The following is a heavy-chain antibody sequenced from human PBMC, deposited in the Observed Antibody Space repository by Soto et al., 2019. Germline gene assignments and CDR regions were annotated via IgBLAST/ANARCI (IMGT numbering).Heavy chain of an antibody. J-gene: IGHJ4*02. CDR2: IYYSGST. CDR1: GGSISSYY. CDR3: ARLSYDSSGYYSLDY. D-gene: IGHD3-22*01. V-gene: IGHV4-59*01. Sequence: PSETLSLTCTVSGGSISSYYWSWIRQPPGKGLEWIGYIYYSGSTNYNPSLKSRVTISVDTSKNQFSLKLSSVTAADTAVYYCARLSYDSSGYYSLDYWGQGNLVTV.